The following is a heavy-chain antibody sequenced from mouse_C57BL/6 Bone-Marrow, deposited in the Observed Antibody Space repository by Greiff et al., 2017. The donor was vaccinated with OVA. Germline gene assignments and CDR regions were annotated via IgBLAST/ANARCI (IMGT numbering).Heavy chain of an antibody. J-gene: IGHJ4*01. Sequence: VQLKESGPELVKPGASVKISCKASGYAFSSSWMNWVKQRPGKGLEWIGRIYPGDGDTNYNGKFKGKATLTADKSSSTAYMQLSSLTSEDSAVYFCARRWLLRLDYWGQGTSVTVSS. CDR3: ARRWLLRLDY. V-gene: IGHV1-82*01. D-gene: IGHD2-3*01. CDR2: IYPGDGDT. CDR1: GYAFSSSW.